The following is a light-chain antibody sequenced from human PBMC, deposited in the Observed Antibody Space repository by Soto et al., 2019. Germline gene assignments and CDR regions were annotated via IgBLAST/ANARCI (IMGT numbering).Light chain of an antibody. Sequence: EIVLTQSPGTLSLSPGERATLSCRASQSVPGNYLAWLQHKPGQAPRLLIYGASSRAIGIPDRFSGSGSGTDFPLTISRLEPEECAVYYCQQYTSPPWTLGQGTKVDTK. CDR3: QQYTSPPWT. CDR1: QSVPGNY. J-gene: IGKJ1*01. CDR2: GAS. V-gene: IGKV3-20*01.